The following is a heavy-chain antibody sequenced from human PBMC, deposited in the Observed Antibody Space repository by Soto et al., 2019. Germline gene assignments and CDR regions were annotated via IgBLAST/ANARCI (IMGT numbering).Heavy chain of an antibody. CDR2: TSXXGXT. CDR3: ERDMLAGFTPYSAP. D-gene: IGHD2-15*01. V-gene: IGHV4-59*02. CDR1: GGSVPSYH. J-gene: IGHJ5*02. Sequence: SETPSLTCFVSGGSVPSYHWSCVRLFPGKGLEXIAXTSXXGXTXXXPXXXSRVTISLDTCKNQLSLKLNSMTAADTAVYYCERDMLAGFTPYSAPWGKGTLVTVSS.